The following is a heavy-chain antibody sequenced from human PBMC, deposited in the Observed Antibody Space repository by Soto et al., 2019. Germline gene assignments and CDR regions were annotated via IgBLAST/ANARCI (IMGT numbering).Heavy chain of an antibody. CDR1: GFTFSSYG. V-gene: IGHV3-33*01. CDR3: ARDIGWSIAAAGHYGMDV. CDR2: IWYDGSNK. J-gene: IGHJ6*02. D-gene: IGHD6-13*01. Sequence: GGSLRLSCAASGFTFSSYGMHWVRQAPGKGLEWVAVIWYDGSNKYYADSVKGRFTISRDNSKNTLYLQMNSLRAEDTAVYYCARDIGWSIAAAGHYGMDVWGQGTTVTVSS.